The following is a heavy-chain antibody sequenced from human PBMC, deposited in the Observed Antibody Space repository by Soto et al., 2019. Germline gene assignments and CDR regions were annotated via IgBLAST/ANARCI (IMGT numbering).Heavy chain of an antibody. CDR2: IDYSESS. CDR3: DSGRGPSLDY. V-gene: IGHV4-31*03. Sequence: PSDTLSLTCTVSDGSISRGGSYWSWSCDQAGKGVEWIGYIDYSESSDYNPDFMSRVTRAVDSSKILSALKLRTVTVADTAVDYGDSGRGPSLDYWGQGTLVTVCS. J-gene: IGHJ4*02. D-gene: IGHD3-10*01. CDR1: DGSISRGGSY.